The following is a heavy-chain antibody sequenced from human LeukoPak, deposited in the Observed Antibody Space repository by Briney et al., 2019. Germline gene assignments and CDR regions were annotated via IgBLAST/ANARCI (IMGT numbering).Heavy chain of an antibody. CDR2: IYHSGST. J-gene: IGHJ3*02. CDR3: ARPRKPAKSGGAFDI. CDR1: GGSISSSNW. Sequence: SETLSLTCAVSGGSISSSNWWSWVRQPPGKGLEWIGEIYHSGSTNYNPSLKSRVTISVDTSKNQFSLKLSSVTAADTAVYYCARPRKPAKSGGAFDIWGQGTMVTVSS. D-gene: IGHD3-10*01. V-gene: IGHV4-4*02.